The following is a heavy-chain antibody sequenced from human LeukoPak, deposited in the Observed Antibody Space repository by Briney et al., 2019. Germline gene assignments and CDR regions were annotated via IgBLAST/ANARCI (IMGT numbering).Heavy chain of an antibody. CDR2: IIPIFGTA. CDR1: GGTFSSYA. D-gene: IGHD2-15*01. J-gene: IGHJ5*02. V-gene: IGHV1-69*05. CDR3: ARDHQRYCSGGSCPSNWFDP. Sequence: SVKVSCKASGGTFSSYAISWVRQAPGQGLEWMGGIIPIFGTANYAQKLQGRVTMTTDTSTSTAYMELRSLRSDDTAVYYCARDHQRYCSGGSCPSNWFDPWGQGTLVTVSS.